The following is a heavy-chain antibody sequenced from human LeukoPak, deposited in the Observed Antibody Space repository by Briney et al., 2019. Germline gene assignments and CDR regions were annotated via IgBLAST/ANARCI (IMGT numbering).Heavy chain of an antibody. V-gene: IGHV3-74*01. CDR2: INSDGSST. CDR1: GFTFSSYW. J-gene: IGHJ4*02. CDR3: ARDYDFWSGYYTGIFDY. D-gene: IGHD3-3*01. Sequence: PGGSLRLSCAASGFTFSSYWMHWVRQAPGKGLVWVSRINSDGSSTSYADSVKGRFTISRDNAKNTLYLQMNSLRAEDTAVYYCARDYDFWSGYYTGIFDYRGQGTLVTVSS.